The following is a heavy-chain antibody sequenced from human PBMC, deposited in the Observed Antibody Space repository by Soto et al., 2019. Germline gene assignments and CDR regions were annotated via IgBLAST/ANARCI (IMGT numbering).Heavy chain of an antibody. CDR2: VYYSGST. CDR1: GGSISSGGYY. Sequence: SETLSLTCTVSGGSISSGGYYWSWIRQPPGKGLEWIGYVYYSGSTYYNPSLKSRGTISVDTSKNQFSLKLSSVTAADTAVYYWARVWERSSGDAFDIWGQGTMVTVSS. V-gene: IGHV4-31*03. CDR3: ARVWERSSGDAFDI. J-gene: IGHJ3*02. D-gene: IGHD3-22*01.